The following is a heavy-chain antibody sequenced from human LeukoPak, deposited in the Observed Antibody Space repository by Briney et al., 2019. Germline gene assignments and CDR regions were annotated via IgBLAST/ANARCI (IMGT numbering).Heavy chain of an antibody. CDR1: GFTVSSNY. J-gene: IGHJ4*02. V-gene: IGHV3-53*01. CDR3: ARERAAIDY. Sequence: GGSLRLSCAASGFTVSSNYMSWVGQAPGKGLEWVSVIYSGGSTYYAASVKGRCTISRDNSQNTLYLQMHSLRAEDTAVYYCARERAAIDYWGQGTLVTVSS. CDR2: IYSGGST.